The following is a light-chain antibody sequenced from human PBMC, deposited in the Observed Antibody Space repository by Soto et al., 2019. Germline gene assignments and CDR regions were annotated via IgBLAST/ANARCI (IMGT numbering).Light chain of an antibody. CDR2: GAS. J-gene: IGKJ5*01. Sequence: PGERATLSCRASQSVTSNYLAWYQQKPGQAPRLLIHGASSRATGIPDRFSGSGSGADFTLTIARLEPEDFAVYYCQQYGDSPLITFGQGTRLEIK. CDR3: QQYGDSPLIT. V-gene: IGKV3-20*01. CDR1: QSVTSNY.